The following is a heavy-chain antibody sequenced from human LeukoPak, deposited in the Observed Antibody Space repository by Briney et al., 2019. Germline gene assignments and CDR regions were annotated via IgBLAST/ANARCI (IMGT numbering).Heavy chain of an antibody. D-gene: IGHD3-3*01. Sequence: GGSLRLSCAASGFTFSSYAMHWVRQAPGKGLEWVAVISYDGSNKYYADSVKGRFTISRDNAKNSLYLQMNSLRAEDTAVYYCARGDYDFLYWGQGTLVTVSS. CDR1: GFTFSSYA. CDR2: ISYDGSNK. V-gene: IGHV3-30-3*01. J-gene: IGHJ4*02. CDR3: ARGDYDFLY.